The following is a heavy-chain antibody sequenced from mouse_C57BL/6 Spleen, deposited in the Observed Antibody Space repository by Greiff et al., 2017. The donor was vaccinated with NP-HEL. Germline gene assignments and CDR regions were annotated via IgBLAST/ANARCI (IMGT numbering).Heavy chain of an antibody. Sequence: EVKLVESGPGLVKPSQSLSLTCSVTGYSITSGYYWNWIRQFPGNKLEWMGYISYDGSNNYNPSLKNRISITRDTSKNQFFLKLNSVTTEDTATYYCARWDWDVAYWGQGTLVTVSA. CDR1: GYSITSGYY. V-gene: IGHV3-6*01. D-gene: IGHD4-1*01. J-gene: IGHJ3*01. CDR3: ARWDWDVAY. CDR2: ISYDGSN.